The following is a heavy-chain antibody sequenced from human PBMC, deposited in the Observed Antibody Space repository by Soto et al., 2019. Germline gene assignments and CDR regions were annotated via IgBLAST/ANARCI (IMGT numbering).Heavy chain of an antibody. D-gene: IGHD3-22*01. V-gene: IGHV3-23*03. Sequence: GGSLRLSCAASGFTFSRYTTSWVRQAPGKGLEWVAGISQTAGGRTFYTDSVKGRFTISRDNSKNTLYLQMNSLRAEDTAVYYCAKSGLYYYDSSGYYDYWGQGTLVTVSS. CDR2: ISQTAGGRT. CDR1: GFTFSRYT. CDR3: AKSGLYYYDSSGYYDY. J-gene: IGHJ4*02.